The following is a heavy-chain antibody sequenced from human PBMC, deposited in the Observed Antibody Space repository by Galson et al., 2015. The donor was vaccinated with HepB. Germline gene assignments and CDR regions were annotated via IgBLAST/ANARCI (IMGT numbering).Heavy chain of an antibody. J-gene: IGHJ3*02. V-gene: IGHV1-2*05. CDR1: GYTFTGYF. D-gene: IGHD3-10*01. CDR2: INPNSGGT. Sequence: SVKVSCKASGYTFTGYFMHWVRQAPGQGLEWMGRINPNSGGTNYAQKFQGRVTMTRDTSISTAYMELSRLTSDDTVVYYCARTAMVRGVIGAFDIWGQGTMVTVSS. CDR3: ARTAMVRGVIGAFDI.